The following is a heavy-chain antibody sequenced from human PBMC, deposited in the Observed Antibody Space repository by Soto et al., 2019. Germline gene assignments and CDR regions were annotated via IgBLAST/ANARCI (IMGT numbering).Heavy chain of an antibody. J-gene: IGHJ4*02. D-gene: IGHD4-17*01. CDR3: ARDRHDYDFDY. CDR1: GFTFSSYG. CDR2: IWYDGSNK. V-gene: IGHV3-33*01. Sequence: ESGGGVVQPERSLRLSSAAPGFTFSSYGMHWVRQAPGKGLEWVAVIWYDGSNKYYADSVKGRFTISRDNSKNTLYLQMNSLRAEDTAVYYCARDRHDYDFDYWGQGTLVTVSS.